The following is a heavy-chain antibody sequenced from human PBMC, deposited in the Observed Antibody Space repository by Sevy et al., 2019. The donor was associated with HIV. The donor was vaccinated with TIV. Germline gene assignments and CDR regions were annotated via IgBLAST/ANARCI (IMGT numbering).Heavy chain of an antibody. J-gene: IGHJ5*02. CDR3: AREKGIAVGFNWFDP. CDR1: GYTFTSYG. D-gene: IGHD6-19*01. Sequence: ASVKVSCKASGYTFTSYGISWVRQAPGQGLEWMGWISAYNGNTNYAQKLQGRVTMTTDTSTSTAYMELRSLRSDDTAMYYCAREKGIAVGFNWFDPWGQGTLVTVSS. CDR2: ISAYNGNT. V-gene: IGHV1-18*04.